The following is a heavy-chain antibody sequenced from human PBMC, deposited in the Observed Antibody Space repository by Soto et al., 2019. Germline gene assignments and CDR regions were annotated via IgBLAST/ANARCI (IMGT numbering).Heavy chain of an antibody. Sequence: PGGSLRLSRAPSGFIFENFGMSWVRQAPGKGLEWISSISGSGFKKYYADSVKGRFTISRDNSKSTVYLELNNLSAEDTAVYHCAKNQGVELVPLATVDWFDPWGQGSVVTVSS. D-gene: IGHD1-26*01. CDR3: AKNQGVELVPLATVDWFDP. V-gene: IGHV3-23*01. J-gene: IGHJ5*02. CDR2: ISGSGFKK. CDR1: GFIFENFG.